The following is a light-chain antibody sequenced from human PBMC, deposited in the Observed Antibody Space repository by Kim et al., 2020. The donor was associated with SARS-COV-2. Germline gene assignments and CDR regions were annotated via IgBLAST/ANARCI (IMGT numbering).Light chain of an antibody. V-gene: IGKV3-15*01. Sequence: EVVLTQSPATLSVSPGERAILSCRASQGIITDLAWYQQKSGQPPRPLIYGSFTRATGVPVRFRGTKSGTEFTLTISSLQSEDFAVYFCQQYGAWPPTFGRGTKVDIK. CDR3: QQYGAWPPT. CDR2: GSF. J-gene: IGKJ1*01. CDR1: QGIITD.